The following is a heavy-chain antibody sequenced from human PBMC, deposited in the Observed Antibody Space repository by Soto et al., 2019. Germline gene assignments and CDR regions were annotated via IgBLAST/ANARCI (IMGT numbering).Heavy chain of an antibody. CDR2: ISGSGGST. V-gene: IGHV3-23*01. Sequence: EVQLLESGGGLVQPGGSLRLSCAASGFTFSSYAMSWVRQAPGKGLEWVSAISGSGGSTYYADSVKGRFTISRDNSKNTLYLQMNSLRAEDTAVYYCAKIEGYCTNGVCYSSTFDYWGKGTLVTVSS. CDR3: AKIEGYCTNGVCYSSTFDY. J-gene: IGHJ4*02. CDR1: GFTFSSYA. D-gene: IGHD2-8*01.